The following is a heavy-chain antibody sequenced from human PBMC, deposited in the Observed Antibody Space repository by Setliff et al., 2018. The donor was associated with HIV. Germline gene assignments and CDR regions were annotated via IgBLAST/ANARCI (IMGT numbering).Heavy chain of an antibody. V-gene: IGHV1-24*01. CDR2: FDPEDGET. Sequence: GASVKVSCKVSGLTLREVSMHWVRQAPAKGLEWMGYFDPEDGETVYALKFQGRVTMTEDTSTDTAYMELSGLRSEDTAVYYCAIDMVGGWLRPMPDFWGQGALVTVSS. CDR3: AIDMVGGWLRPMPDF. J-gene: IGHJ4*02. D-gene: IGHD2-2*01. CDR1: GLTLREVS.